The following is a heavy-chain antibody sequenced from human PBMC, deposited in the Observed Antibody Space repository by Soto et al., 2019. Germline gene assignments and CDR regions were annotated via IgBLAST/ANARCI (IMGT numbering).Heavy chain of an antibody. Sequence: GGSLRLSCEGSGFTFSAYAMNWVRQAPGKGLEWVSYISSRSDTLYYADSVKGRFTISRDNAKNSVYLQVNNLRDEDTAVYYCARDWDIVILSVPIPNYNYGMDVWGQGTTVTV. CDR1: GFTFSAYA. V-gene: IGHV3-48*02. J-gene: IGHJ6*02. CDR3: ARDWDIVILSVPIPNYNYGMDV. CDR2: ISSRSDTL. D-gene: IGHD2-15*01.